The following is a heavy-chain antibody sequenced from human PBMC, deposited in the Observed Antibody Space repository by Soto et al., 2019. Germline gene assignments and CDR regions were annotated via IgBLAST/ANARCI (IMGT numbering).Heavy chain of an antibody. D-gene: IGHD3-16*01. V-gene: IGHV1-69*01. J-gene: IGHJ4*02. CDR1: GGTFSSYA. Sequence: QVQLVQSGAEVKKPGSSVKVSCKASGGTFSSYAISWVRQXXGXXXXWMGGIIPIFGTANYAQKFQGRVTXXXXXXXXXXXXXXXXXXXXXXXXXXXXXXXXXXXXXXXGDWGQGTLVTVSS. CDR3: XXXXXXXXXXXXGD. CDR2: IIPIFGTA.